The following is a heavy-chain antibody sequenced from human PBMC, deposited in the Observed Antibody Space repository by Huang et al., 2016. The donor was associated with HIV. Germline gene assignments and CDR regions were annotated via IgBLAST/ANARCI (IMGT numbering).Heavy chain of an antibody. CDR2: IHYSGST. CDR1: GGSISSSIYY. D-gene: IGHD3-10*01. Sequence: QLQLQESGPGLVKPSETLSLTCTVSGGSISSSIYYWAWIRQPPGKGLEWIGSIHYSGSTYYNPSLKSRVTISVDTSKNQFSLKLSSVTAADTAVYYCARLSAYGSGRTDAFDIWGQGTMVTVSS. CDR3: ARLSAYGSGRTDAFDI. J-gene: IGHJ3*02. V-gene: IGHV4-39*01.